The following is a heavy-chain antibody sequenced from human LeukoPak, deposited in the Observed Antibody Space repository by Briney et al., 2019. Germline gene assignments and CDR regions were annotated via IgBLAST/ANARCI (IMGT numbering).Heavy chain of an antibody. CDR2: ISSTGNTI. CDR3: ARDGGSYRFDY. D-gene: IGHD1-26*01. J-gene: IGHJ4*02. CDR1: GFTFSTYW. V-gene: IGHV3-11*01. Sequence: GGSLRLSCAVSGFTFSTYWASWLRQAPGKGLEWVSYISSTGNTIYHADSVKGRFTISRDNAKNSLYLQMNSLRAEDTAVYYCARDGGSYRFDYWGQGTLVTVSS.